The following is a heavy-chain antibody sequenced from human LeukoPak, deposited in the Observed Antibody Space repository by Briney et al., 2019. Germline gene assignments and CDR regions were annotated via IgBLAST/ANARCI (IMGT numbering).Heavy chain of an antibody. J-gene: IGHJ4*02. CDR1: GFTFSSYG. CDR3: ARASSRGLGQDFDY. Sequence: GGSLRLSCAASGFTFSSYGMNWVRQAPGKGLEWVSYISSSGSTIYYADSVKGRFTISRDNAKNSLYLQMNSLRAEDTAVYYCARASSRGLGQDFDYWGQGTLVTVSS. CDR2: ISSSGSTI. V-gene: IGHV3-48*04. D-gene: IGHD3-10*01.